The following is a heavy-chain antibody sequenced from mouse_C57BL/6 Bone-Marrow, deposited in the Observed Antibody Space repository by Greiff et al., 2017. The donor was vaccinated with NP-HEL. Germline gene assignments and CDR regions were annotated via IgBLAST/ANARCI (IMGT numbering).Heavy chain of an antibody. CDR2: INPGSGGT. CDR3: ARGGYLHY. CDR1: GYAFTNYL. V-gene: IGHV1-54*01. Sequence: QLQQSGAELVRPGTSVKVSCKASGYAFTNYLIEWVKQRPGQGLEWIGVINPGSGGTNYNEKFKGKATLTADKSSSTAYMQLSSLTSEDSAVYFCARGGYLHYWGQGTTLTVSS. J-gene: IGHJ2*01. D-gene: IGHD3-1*01.